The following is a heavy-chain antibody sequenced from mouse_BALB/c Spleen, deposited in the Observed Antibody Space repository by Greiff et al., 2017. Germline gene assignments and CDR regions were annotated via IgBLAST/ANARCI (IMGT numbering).Heavy chain of an antibody. CDR2: IYPGNSDT. D-gene: IGHD4-1*01. J-gene: IGHJ4*01. CDR1: GYTFTSYW. V-gene: IGHV1-5*01. Sequence: VQLQQPGAELVRPGASVKLSCKASGYTFTSYWMHWVKQRPGQGLEWIGAIYPGNSDTSYNQKFKGKAKLTAVTSTSTAYMELSSLTNEDSAVYYCTRNWDFMDYWGQGTSVTVSS. CDR3: TRNWDFMDY.